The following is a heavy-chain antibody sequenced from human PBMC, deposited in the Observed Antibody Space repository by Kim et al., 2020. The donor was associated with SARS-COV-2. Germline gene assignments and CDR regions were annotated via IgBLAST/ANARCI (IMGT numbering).Heavy chain of an antibody. Sequence: ASVKVSCKASGYTFTSYGISWVRQAPGQGLEWMGWISAYNGNTNYAQKLQGRVTMTTDTSTSTAYMELRSLRSDDTAVYYCARDGRYYDSSGYLYWGQGTLVTVSS. CDR2: ISAYNGNT. CDR1: GYTFTSYG. D-gene: IGHD3-22*01. CDR3: ARDGRYYDSSGYLY. V-gene: IGHV1-18*01. J-gene: IGHJ4*02.